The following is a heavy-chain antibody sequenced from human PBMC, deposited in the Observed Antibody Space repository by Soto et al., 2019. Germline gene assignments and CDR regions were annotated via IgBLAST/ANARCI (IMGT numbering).Heavy chain of an antibody. Sequence: EVQLLESGGGLVQPGGSLRLSCAASGFTFSSYAMSWVRKAPGKGLEWVSAISGSGGSTNYADSVKGRFTISRDNSKNTLYVQMNSLRAEDTAVYYCARTQYYYDSSGYNFDDAFDIWGQGTMVTVSS. V-gene: IGHV3-23*01. CDR3: ARTQYYYDSSGYNFDDAFDI. CDR1: GFTFSSYA. CDR2: ISGSGGST. J-gene: IGHJ3*02. D-gene: IGHD3-22*01.